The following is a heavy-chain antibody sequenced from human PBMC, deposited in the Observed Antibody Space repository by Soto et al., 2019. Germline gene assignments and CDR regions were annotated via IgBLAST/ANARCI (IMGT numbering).Heavy chain of an antibody. Sequence: QVQLVQSGAEVKKPGSSVKVSCKTFGGAFSGYPISWVRQAPRQGLEWMGGIIPVSGTPNYSQKFQDRVTITADESASTAYMELSSLRSDDTAVYYCARAMSSSDGYIGFYYYGLDVWGQGTTVTVSS. J-gene: IGHJ6*02. CDR3: ARAMSSSDGYIGFYYYGLDV. D-gene: IGHD2-21*01. CDR1: GGAFSGYP. CDR2: IIPVSGTP. V-gene: IGHV1-69*01.